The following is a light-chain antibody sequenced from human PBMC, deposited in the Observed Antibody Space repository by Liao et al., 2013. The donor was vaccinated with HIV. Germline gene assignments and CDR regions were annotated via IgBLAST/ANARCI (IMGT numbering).Light chain of an antibody. J-gene: IGLJ3*02. CDR2: YDY. CDR1: NIGSKS. Sequence: SYELTQPPSVSVAPGKTARITCGRNNIGSKSVHWYQQKPGQAPVLVIYYDYDRPSGIPERFSGSNSGNTATLTISRVEAGDEADYYCQAWDRSADVMFGGGTKLTV. CDR3: QAWDRSADVM. V-gene: IGLV3-21*01.